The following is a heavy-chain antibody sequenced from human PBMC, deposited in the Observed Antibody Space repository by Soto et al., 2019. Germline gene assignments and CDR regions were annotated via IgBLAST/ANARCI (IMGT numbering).Heavy chain of an antibody. V-gene: IGHV4-4*02. Sequence: PSETLSLTCAVSGGSVNNNKWWSWVRQPPGKGLEWIGEIHSSGYTNYNPSLKSRATIFVDKPKNQFSVKLTSVTAADTAVYYCARRLAVAEYYFDYWGQGTLVTVSS. CDR3: ARRLAVAEYYFDY. CDR2: IHSSGYT. CDR1: GGSVNNNKW. D-gene: IGHD6-19*01. J-gene: IGHJ4*02.